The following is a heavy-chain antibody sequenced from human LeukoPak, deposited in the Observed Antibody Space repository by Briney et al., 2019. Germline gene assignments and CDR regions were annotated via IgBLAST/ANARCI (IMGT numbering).Heavy chain of an antibody. CDR3: PSEKTSFDF. Sequence: ASLRVSCKASVYTFPSYGITWVRRAPGQGLEWMGWISAYNGNTKYAQKFQGRVTMTTDTSTSTAYMELRSLRSDDTAVYYSPSEKTSFDFWGQGTLVTVSS. J-gene: IGHJ4*02. CDR2: ISAYNGNT. V-gene: IGHV1-18*01. CDR1: VYTFPSYG.